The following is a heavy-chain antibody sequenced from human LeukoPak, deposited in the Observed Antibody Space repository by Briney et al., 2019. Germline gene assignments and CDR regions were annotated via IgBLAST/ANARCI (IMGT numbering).Heavy chain of an antibody. CDR3: ARSYDSSGYPDAFDI. D-gene: IGHD3-22*01. Sequence: GGSLRLSCAASGFTFSSYAMHWVRQAPGKGLEWVSSISSSSSYIYYADSVKGRFTISRDNAKNSLYLQMNSLRAEDTAVYCCARSYDSSGYPDAFDIWGQGTMVTVSS. J-gene: IGHJ3*02. V-gene: IGHV3-21*01. CDR1: GFTFSSYA. CDR2: ISSSSSYI.